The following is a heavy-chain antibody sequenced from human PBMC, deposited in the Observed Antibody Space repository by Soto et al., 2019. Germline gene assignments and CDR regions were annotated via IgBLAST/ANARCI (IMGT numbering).Heavy chain of an antibody. CDR2: INPNSGGA. V-gene: IGHV1-2*02. CDR1: GYTFTDYY. Sequence: GASVKVSCKASGYTFTDYYMHWVRQAPGQGLEWMGWINPNSGGANYAQKFQGRVTMTRDTSISTAYMELSGLRSDDTAVYYCARMRGVAGWFDPWGQGTLVTVSS. CDR3: ARMRGVAGWFDP. J-gene: IGHJ5*02. D-gene: IGHD6-19*01.